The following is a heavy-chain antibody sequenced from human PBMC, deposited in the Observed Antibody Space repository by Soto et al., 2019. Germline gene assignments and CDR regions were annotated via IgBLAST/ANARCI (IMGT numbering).Heavy chain of an antibody. CDR2: IFPSDSDT. CDR1: GCKFTSSW. CDR3: ARKDKSGYFNWFDP. V-gene: IGHV5-51*01. D-gene: IGHD3-22*01. Sequence: XESLKISCRTSGCKFTSSWIAWVRQMPGKGLEWMGIIFPSDSDTRYSPSFQGQVTISADRSTSTVFLQWASLKASDTAVYFCARKDKSGYFNWFDPWGQGTLVTVSS. J-gene: IGHJ5*02.